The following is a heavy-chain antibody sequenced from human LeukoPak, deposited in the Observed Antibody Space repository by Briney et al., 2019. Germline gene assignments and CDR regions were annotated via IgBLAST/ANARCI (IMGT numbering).Heavy chain of an antibody. CDR2: IYYSGST. CDR3: ARDYGGSWDY. V-gene: IGHV4-61*01. Sequence: SETLSLTCTVSGGSISSSSYYWSWIRQPPGKGLEWIGYIYYSGSTNYNPSLKSRVTISVDTSKNQFSLKLSSVTAADTAVYYCARDYGGSWDYWGQGTLVTVSS. D-gene: IGHD3-10*01. CDR1: GGSISSSSYY. J-gene: IGHJ4*02.